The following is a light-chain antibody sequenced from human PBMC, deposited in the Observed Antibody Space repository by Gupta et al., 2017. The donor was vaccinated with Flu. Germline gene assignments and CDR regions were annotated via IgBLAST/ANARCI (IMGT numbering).Light chain of an antibody. V-gene: IGKV6-21*01. Sequence: EIVLTQFPDFESVTPKEKGTITCRASKNIGRSLQWYQQRPHQSPKLLIKYASQACSGVPSRFSGGGYTXEFTLTXELREVEDAAEYYLQHGSSFQTFGXGTKVEIK. J-gene: IGKJ1*01. CDR2: YAS. CDR1: KNIGRS. CDR3: QHGSSFQT.